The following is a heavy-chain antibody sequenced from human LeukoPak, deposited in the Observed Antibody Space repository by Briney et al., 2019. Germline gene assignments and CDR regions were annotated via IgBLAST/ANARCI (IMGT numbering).Heavy chain of an antibody. CDR1: GFTFSNTW. CDR2: INQDGGTR. Sequence: GGSLRLSCAASGFTFSNTWMAWVRQAPGKGLEWVANINQDGGTRQYADSVRGRFTISGDNAKNSLYLEMNSLRAEDTGLYHCARDMKGNLDYWGQGTLVTVSS. V-gene: IGHV3-7*01. J-gene: IGHJ4*02. CDR3: ARDMKGNLDY. D-gene: IGHD3-16*01.